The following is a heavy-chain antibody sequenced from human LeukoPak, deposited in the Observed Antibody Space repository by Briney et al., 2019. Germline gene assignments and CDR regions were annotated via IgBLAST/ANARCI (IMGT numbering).Heavy chain of an antibody. V-gene: IGHV1-46*01. CDR3: ARSWQWLDQRKPTFDY. CDR2: INPSGGST. D-gene: IGHD6-19*01. J-gene: IGHJ4*02. Sequence: GASVKVSCKASGYTFTSYYMHWVRQAPGQGLEWMGIINPSGGSTSYAQKFQGRVAMTRDTSTSTVYMELSSLRSEDTAVYYCARSWQWLDQRKPTFDYWGQGTLVTVSS. CDR1: GYTFTSYY.